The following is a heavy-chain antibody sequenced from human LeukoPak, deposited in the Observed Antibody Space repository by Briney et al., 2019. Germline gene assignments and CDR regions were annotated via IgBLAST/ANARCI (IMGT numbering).Heavy chain of an antibody. CDR3: ARESTSADFDY. Sequence: SVKVSCKASGGTFSSYAISWVRQAPGQGLEWMRRIIPIFGIANYAQKFQGRVTITADKSTSTAYMELSSLRSEDTAVYYCARESTSADFDYWGQGTLVTVSS. CDR1: GGTFSSYA. V-gene: IGHV1-69*04. J-gene: IGHJ4*02. CDR2: IIPIFGIA.